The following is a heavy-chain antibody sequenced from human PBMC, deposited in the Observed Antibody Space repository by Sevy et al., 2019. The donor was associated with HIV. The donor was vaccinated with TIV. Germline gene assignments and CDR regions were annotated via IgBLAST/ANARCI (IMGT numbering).Heavy chain of an antibody. CDR3: ARPIAAAGSGYYYGMDV. CDR1: GGSFSGYY. Sequence: SETLSLTCAVYGGSFSGYYWSWIRQPPGKGLEWIGEINHSGSTNYNPSLKSRVTISVDTSKNQFSLKLSSVTAADTAVYYCARPIAAAGSGYYYGMDVWGQWTTVTVSS. CDR2: INHSGST. V-gene: IGHV4-34*01. J-gene: IGHJ6*02. D-gene: IGHD6-13*01.